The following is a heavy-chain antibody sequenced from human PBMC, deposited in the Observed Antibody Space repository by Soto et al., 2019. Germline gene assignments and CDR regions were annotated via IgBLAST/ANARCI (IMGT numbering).Heavy chain of an antibody. J-gene: IGHJ4*02. V-gene: IGHV4-39*01. D-gene: IGHD3-22*01. CDR3: ARLWLGSSGYHFDY. Sequence: PSEALSLTCTVSGASLSSRSYYWGWIRQSPGKGLEWIGGVYYSGTTYYKSSLRSRVTISVDTSKNQFSLEMSSVTAADTAVYYCARLWLGSSGYHFDYWGRGTQVTVSS. CDR2: VYYSGTT. CDR1: GASLSSRSYY.